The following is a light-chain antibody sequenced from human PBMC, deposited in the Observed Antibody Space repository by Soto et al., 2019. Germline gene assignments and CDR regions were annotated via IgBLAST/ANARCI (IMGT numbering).Light chain of an antibody. CDR3: SSYTSSGTLV. V-gene: IGLV2-14*01. CDR1: SSDVGGYNY. J-gene: IGLJ2*01. Sequence: QSALTQPASVTGSPGQSITISCTGTSSDVGGYNYVSWYQQPPGKAPKLMIYEIRYRPPGVSNRFSGSKSGNTASLSISGLQAEDEADYYCSSYTSSGTLVIGGGTKLTVL. CDR2: EIR.